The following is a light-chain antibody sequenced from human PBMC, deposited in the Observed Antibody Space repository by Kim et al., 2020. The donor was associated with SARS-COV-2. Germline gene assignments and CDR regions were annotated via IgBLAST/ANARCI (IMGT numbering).Light chain of an antibody. Sequence: GQSITISCAGTSTKIGGYDYVSWYQQHPGKVPKLMIYDVTRRPSGVPDRFSGYKSGSTASLTISWLQAEDEADYYCCSYAGTYTWVFGGGTQLTVL. CDR2: DVT. V-gene: IGLV2-11*01. J-gene: IGLJ3*02. CDR1: STKIGGYDY. CDR3: CSYAGTYTWV.